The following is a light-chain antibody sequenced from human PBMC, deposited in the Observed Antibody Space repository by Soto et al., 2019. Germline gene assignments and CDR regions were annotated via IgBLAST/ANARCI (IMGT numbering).Light chain of an antibody. Sequence: QSALTQPASVSGSPGQSITISCTGTSSDVGGHNLLSWYQQHPGKAPKAIIYEAYRRPSGVSPRFSGSKSGNTASLTISGLQAEDEADYYCCSYTGGNPSYVFGTGTKVTVL. CDR2: EAY. CDR1: SSDVGGHNL. J-gene: IGLJ1*01. V-gene: IGLV2-23*01. CDR3: CSYTGGNPSYV.